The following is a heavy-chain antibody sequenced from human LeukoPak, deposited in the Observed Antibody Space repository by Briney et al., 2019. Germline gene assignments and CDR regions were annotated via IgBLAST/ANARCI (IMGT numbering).Heavy chain of an antibody. V-gene: IGHV4-39*07. D-gene: IGHD2-2*01. J-gene: IGHJ6*02. Sequence: SETLSLTCAVSGASIRNTSFYWGWIRQPPGKGLEWIGEINHSGSTNYNPSLKSRVTISVDTSENQFSLKLSSVTAADTAVYYCARLDGVVPAAPRGYYYYGMDVWGQGTTVTVSS. CDR1: GASIRNTSFY. CDR3: ARLDGVVPAAPRGYYYYGMDV. CDR2: INHSGST.